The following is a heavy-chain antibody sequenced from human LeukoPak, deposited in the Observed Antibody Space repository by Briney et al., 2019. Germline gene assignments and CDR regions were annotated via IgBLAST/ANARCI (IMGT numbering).Heavy chain of an antibody. Sequence: PGGSLRLSCAASQFTFSNYAMSWVRQAPGKGLEWVSAISGSGNTTYFGDSVTGRFTISRDNPKNTVYLQMNSLSAEDTVVYYCAKGPAPYCSGGSCYSPHWYFDLWGRGTLVTVSS. CDR2: ISGSGNTT. V-gene: IGHV3-23*01. J-gene: IGHJ2*01. CDR1: QFTFSNYA. D-gene: IGHD2-15*01. CDR3: AKGPAPYCSGGSCYSPHWYFDL.